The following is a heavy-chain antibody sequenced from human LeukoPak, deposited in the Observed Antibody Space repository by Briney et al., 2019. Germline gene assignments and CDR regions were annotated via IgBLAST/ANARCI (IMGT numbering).Heavy chain of an antibody. V-gene: IGHV3-23*01. Sequence: PGGSLRLSCAASGFTFSSYAMSSVPESPSTGLEGVSAISGSGGSTYYADSVKGRFTISRYNSKNTLYLQMNSLRAEDSAVYYCAKVPGFQGRGVPIDYWGQGTLVTVSS. CDR1: GFTFSSYA. D-gene: IGHD3-10*01. CDR2: ISGSGGST. CDR3: AKVPGFQGRGVPIDY. J-gene: IGHJ4*02.